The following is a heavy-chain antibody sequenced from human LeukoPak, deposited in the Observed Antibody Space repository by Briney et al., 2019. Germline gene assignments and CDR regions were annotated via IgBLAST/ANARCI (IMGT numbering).Heavy chain of an antibody. CDR2: INAGNGNT. Sequence: ALVKVSCKASGYTFTSYAMHWVRQAPGQRLEWMGWINAGNGNTKYSQKFQGRVTITRDTSASTAYMELSSLRSEDTAVYYCARTDYYEGYFDYWGQGTLVTVSS. CDR3: ARTDYYEGYFDY. D-gene: IGHD3-22*01. CDR1: GYTFTSYA. V-gene: IGHV1-3*01. J-gene: IGHJ4*02.